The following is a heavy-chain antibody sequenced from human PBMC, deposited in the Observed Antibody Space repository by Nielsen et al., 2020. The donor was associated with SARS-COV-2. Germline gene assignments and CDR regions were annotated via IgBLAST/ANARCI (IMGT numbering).Heavy chain of an antibody. CDR2: INPTNGGT. V-gene: IGHV1-46*01. CDR1: GYTFTNNY. CDR3: ARDWRIGAAAGEGFDY. Sequence: ASVKVSCKASGYTFTNNYMHWVRQAPGQGLEWMGLINPTNGGTTYAQKFLGTVTMTRDTSTSTVYMELSSLRSDDTAVYYCARDWRIGAAAGEGFDYWGQGTLVTVSS. D-gene: IGHD6-13*01. J-gene: IGHJ4*02.